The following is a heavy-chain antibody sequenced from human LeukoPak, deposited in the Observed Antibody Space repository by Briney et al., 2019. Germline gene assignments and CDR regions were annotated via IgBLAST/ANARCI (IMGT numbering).Heavy chain of an antibody. Sequence: PGGSLRLSCAASAFTSSNYWMSWVRQAPGKGLEWVANIKQDGSEKYYVGSVKGRFTISRDNADNSLYLQMNSLRAEDTAVYYCARLRTFDYWGQGPLVTVSS. CDR2: IKQDGSEK. CDR3: ARLRTFDY. CDR1: AFTSSNYW. V-gene: IGHV3-7*03. J-gene: IGHJ4*02. D-gene: IGHD1-14*01.